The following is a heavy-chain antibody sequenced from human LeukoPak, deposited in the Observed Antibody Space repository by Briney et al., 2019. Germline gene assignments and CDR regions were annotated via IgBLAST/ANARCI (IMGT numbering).Heavy chain of an antibody. Sequence: PSETLSLTCAVYGGSFSGYYWSWIRQPPGKGLEWIGEINHSGSTNYNPSLKSRVTISVDTSKNQFSLQLNSVTPEDTAVYYCARGVGGSYTDHTDDTFDIWGQGTMVTVSS. CDR3: ARGVGGSYTDHTDDTFDI. CDR2: INHSGST. V-gene: IGHV4-34*01. J-gene: IGHJ3*02. CDR1: GGSFSGYY. D-gene: IGHD1-26*01.